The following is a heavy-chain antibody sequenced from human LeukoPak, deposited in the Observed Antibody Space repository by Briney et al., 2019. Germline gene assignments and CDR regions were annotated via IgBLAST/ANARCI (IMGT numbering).Heavy chain of an antibody. CDR3: ARRKVAAEIDF. CDR1: GGSITETTYF. D-gene: IGHD6-13*01. Sequence: SETLSLTCTVSGGSITETTYFWGWIRQPPGKGLEWIGSIYYCGNTYYNPSLKSRVTLFVDTSKNQFSLKLTSVTAADTAIYYCARRKVAAEIDFWGQGTLVTVSS. V-gene: IGHV4-39*01. CDR2: IYYCGNT. J-gene: IGHJ4*02.